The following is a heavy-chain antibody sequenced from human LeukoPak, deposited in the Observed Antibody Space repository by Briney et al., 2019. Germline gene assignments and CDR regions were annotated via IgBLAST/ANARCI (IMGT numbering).Heavy chain of an antibody. CDR1: GFTFSSYA. D-gene: IGHD3-22*01. CDR3: VRWLLLSRYFDY. J-gene: IGHJ4*02. V-gene: IGHV3-23*01. Sequence: GGSLRLSCAASGFTFSSYAMSWVRQAPGEGLEWVSAISGSGGSTYYADSVKGRFTISRDNSKNTLYLQMNSLRAEDTAVYYCVRWLLLSRYFDYWGQGTLVTVSS. CDR2: ISGSGGST.